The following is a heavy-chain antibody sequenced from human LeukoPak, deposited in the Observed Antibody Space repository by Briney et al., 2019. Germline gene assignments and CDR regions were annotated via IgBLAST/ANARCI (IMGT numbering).Heavy chain of an antibody. Sequence: ASVKVSCKASGYTFTGYYMHWVRQAPGQGLEWMGWINPNSGGTNYAQKFQGRVTMTRDTSISTAYMELSRLRSDDTAVYYCARVSDILTGYYKGVLCYWGQGTLVTVSS. CDR2: INPNSGGT. V-gene: IGHV1-2*02. J-gene: IGHJ4*02. CDR1: GYTFTGYY. CDR3: ARVSDILTGYYKGVLCY. D-gene: IGHD3-9*01.